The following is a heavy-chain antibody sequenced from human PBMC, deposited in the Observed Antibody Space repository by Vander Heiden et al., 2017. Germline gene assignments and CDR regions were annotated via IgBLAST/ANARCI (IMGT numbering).Heavy chain of an antibody. CDR2: IYSGGST. D-gene: IGHD2-21*02. J-gene: IGHJ4*02. Sequence: EVQLVESGGGLIQPGGSLRPPCAPSGFTVSSNYMSWVRQAPGKGLEWVSVIYSGGSTYYADSVKGRFTISRDNSKNTLYLQMNSLRAEDTAVYYCASSAGVTSFDYWGQGTLVTVSS. V-gene: IGHV3-53*01. CDR1: GFTVSSNY. CDR3: ASSAGVTSFDY.